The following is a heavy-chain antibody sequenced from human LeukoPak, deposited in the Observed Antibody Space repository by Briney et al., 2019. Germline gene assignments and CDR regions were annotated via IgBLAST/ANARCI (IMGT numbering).Heavy chain of an antibody. Sequence: SETLSLTCAVYGGSFSGHYWSWIRQPPGKGLEWIGEINHSGSTNYNPSLESRVTISADPSKNQFSLNLTSVTAADTAVYFCARDHPVADWAADIWGRGTMVTVSS. J-gene: IGHJ3*02. D-gene: IGHD3-9*01. V-gene: IGHV4-34*01. CDR1: GGSFSGHY. CDR3: ARDHPVADWAADI. CDR2: INHSGST.